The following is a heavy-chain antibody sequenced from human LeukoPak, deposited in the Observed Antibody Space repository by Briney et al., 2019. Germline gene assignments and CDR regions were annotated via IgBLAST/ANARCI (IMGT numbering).Heavy chain of an antibody. CDR3: AKNWGPWYFDL. V-gene: IGHV3-23*01. J-gene: IGHJ2*01. D-gene: IGHD7-27*01. CDR1: GFTFSSYA. CDR2: VSISGGST. Sequence: GGSLRLSCAASGFTFSSYAMSWVRQAPGKGLEWVSAVSISGGSTHYADSVKGRFTISRDNPKNTLYLQMNSLRADDTAVYYCAKNWGPWYFDLWGRGTLVTVSS.